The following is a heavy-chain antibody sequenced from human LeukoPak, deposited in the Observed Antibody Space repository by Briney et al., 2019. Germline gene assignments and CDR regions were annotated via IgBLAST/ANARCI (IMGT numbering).Heavy chain of an antibody. CDR2: INPNSGGT. CDR3: ATDRILYNWFDP. J-gene: IGHJ5*02. CDR1: GYTFTGYY. Sequence: ASVKVSCKASGYTFTGYYMHWVRQAPEKGLEWMGWINPNSGGTNYAQKFQGRVTLTRDTSISTAYMELSRLRSDDTAVYYCATDRILYNWFDPWGQGTLVTVSS. V-gene: IGHV1-2*02.